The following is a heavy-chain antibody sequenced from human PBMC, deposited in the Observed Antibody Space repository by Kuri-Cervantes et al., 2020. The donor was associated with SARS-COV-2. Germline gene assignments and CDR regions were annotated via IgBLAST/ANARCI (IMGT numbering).Heavy chain of an antibody. J-gene: IGHJ4*02. V-gene: IGHV3-21*01. D-gene: IGHD1-26*01. Sequence: GESLKISCAASGFTFSSYSMNWVRQAPGKGLEWVSSISSSSSYIYYADSVKGRFTISRDNAKNSLYLQMNSLRAEDTAVYYCARGSGRWRLDYWGQGTLVTVSS. CDR1: GFTFSSYS. CDR3: ARGSGRWRLDY. CDR2: ISSSSSYI.